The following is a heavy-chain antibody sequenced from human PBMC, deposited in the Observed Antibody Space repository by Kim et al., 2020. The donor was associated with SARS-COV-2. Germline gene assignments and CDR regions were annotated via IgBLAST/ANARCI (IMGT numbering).Heavy chain of an antibody. D-gene: IGHD6-19*01. V-gene: IGHV4-59*01. CDR1: CGSISSYY. CDR3: ARDGMSIAVAGHCGFDF. J-gene: IGHJ4*01. CDR2: IYYSGRT. Sequence: SETLSLTCTVSCGSISSYYWSWIRQPPGKVLEWIGYIYYSGRTNYNPSLKSRVTISLDTYKNQFSLKLRAVTAADTAGYYCARDGMSIAVAGHCGFDFWG.